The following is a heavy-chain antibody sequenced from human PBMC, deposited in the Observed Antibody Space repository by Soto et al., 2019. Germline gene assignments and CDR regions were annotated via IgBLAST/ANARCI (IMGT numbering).Heavy chain of an antibody. CDR2: FDPEDGET. Sequence: ASVKVSCKVSGYTLSELSMCWVRQAPGKGLEWMGAFDPEDGETIYAQKFQGRVTMTEDTSTDTAYMELSSLRSEDTAVYYCPTALSVRAVIRNNWFDPWGQGTLVTGSS. J-gene: IGHJ5*02. D-gene: IGHD3-10*01. CDR3: PTALSVRAVIRNNWFDP. V-gene: IGHV1-24*01. CDR1: GYTLSELS.